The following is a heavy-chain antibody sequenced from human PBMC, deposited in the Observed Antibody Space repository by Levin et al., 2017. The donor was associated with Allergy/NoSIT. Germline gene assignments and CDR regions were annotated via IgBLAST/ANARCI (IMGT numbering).Heavy chain of an antibody. CDR3: AKTYTSSYYYFDY. CDR2: ISGSGDYT. V-gene: IGHV3-23*01. Sequence: PGGSLRLSCAASGITFSSYDMSWVRQAPGKGLEWVSAISGSGDYTYYADSVRGRSTISRDNSKNTLYLQMNSLRAEDTAIYYCAKTYTSSYYYFDYWGQGTLVIVSS. D-gene: IGHD6-13*01. CDR1: GITFSSYD. J-gene: IGHJ4*02.